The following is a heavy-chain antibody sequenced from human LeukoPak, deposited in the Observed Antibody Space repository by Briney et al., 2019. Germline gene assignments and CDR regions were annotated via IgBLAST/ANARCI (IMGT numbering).Heavy chain of an antibody. V-gene: IGHV1-24*01. J-gene: IGHJ4*02. CDR3: ATALGYDILTGYYGY. D-gene: IGHD3-9*01. CDR2: FDPEDGET. Sequence: ASVKVSCKVSGYTLTELSMHWVRQAPGEGLEWMGGFDPEDGETIYAQKFQGRVTMTEDTSTDTAYMELSSLRSEDTAVYYCATALGYDILTGYYGYWGQGTLVTVSS. CDR1: GYTLTELS.